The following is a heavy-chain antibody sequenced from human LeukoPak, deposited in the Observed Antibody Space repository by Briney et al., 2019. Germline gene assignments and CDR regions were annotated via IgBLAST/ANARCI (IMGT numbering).Heavy chain of an antibody. V-gene: IGHV3-30*04. CDR2: ISYDGSNK. J-gene: IGHJ5*02. Sequence: GGSLRLSCAASGFTFSSYAMHWVRQAPGKGLEWVAVISYDGSNKYYADSVKGRFTISRDNSKNTAYLQMNSLKTEDTAVYYCTRTLFDPWGQGTLVTVSS. CDR1: GFTFSSYA. CDR3: TRTLFDP.